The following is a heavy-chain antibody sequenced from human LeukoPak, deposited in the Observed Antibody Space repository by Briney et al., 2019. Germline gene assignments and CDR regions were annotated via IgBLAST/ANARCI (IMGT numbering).Heavy chain of an antibody. D-gene: IGHD3-22*01. CDR2: ISGSGGST. CDR3: AKDLRSYDSSGSDDALDI. J-gene: IGHJ3*02. Sequence: PGGSLRLSCAASGFTFSSYAMSWVRQAPGKGLEWVSAISGSGGSTYYADSVKGRFTISRDNSKNTLYLQMNSLRAEDTAVYYCAKDLRSYDSSGSDDALDIWGQGTMVTVSS. CDR1: GFTFSSYA. V-gene: IGHV3-23*01.